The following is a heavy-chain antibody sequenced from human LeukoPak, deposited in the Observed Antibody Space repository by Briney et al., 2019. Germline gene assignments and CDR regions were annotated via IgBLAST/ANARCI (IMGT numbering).Heavy chain of an antibody. D-gene: IGHD6-13*01. J-gene: IGHJ5*02. V-gene: IGHV3-53*01. Sequence: PGGSLRLSCAASGFTFSSYAMHWVRQAPGKGLEWVSVMYSGGKTYYADSVKGRFTISRDNSKNTLHLQMNSLRAEDTAVYYCVREGYNNTWYRSWGQGTLVTVSS. CDR1: GFTFSSYA. CDR3: VREGYNNTWYRS. CDR2: MYSGGKT.